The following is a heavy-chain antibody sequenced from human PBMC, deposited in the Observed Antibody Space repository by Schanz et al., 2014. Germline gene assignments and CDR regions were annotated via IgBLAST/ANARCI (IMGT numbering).Heavy chain of an antibody. D-gene: IGHD5-12*01. Sequence: VQLVESGGGVVQPGRSLRLSCATSGFTFSSYAMSWVRQAPGKGLEWVSSISGSGGGTYYADSVKGRFTISRDNSKKTLYVQMNSLRAEDTAVYYCARDRPSGYALDFWGQGTLVTVSS. V-gene: IGHV3-23*04. CDR3: ARDRPSGYALDF. J-gene: IGHJ4*02. CDR2: ISGSGGGT. CDR1: GFTFSSYA.